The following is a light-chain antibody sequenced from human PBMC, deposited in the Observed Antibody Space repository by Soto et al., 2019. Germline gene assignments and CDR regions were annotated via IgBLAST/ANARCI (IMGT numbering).Light chain of an antibody. CDR3: QQYGSIPWT. CDR1: QAISSN. CDR2: GAS. V-gene: IGKV3-15*01. Sequence: EIVMTQSPATLSVSRGERATLSCRANQAISSNLAWYQQKPGQAPRLLIYGASTRATGIPDRFSGSGSGTDFTLTISRLEPEDFAVYYCQQYGSIPWTFGQGTKVDIK. J-gene: IGKJ1*01.